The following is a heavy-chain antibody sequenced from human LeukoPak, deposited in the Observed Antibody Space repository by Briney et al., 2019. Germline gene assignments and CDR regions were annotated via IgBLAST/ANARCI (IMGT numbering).Heavy chain of an antibody. J-gene: IGHJ6*03. D-gene: IGHD4-17*01. V-gene: IGHV1-69*06. CDR2: IIPMFGAA. CDR3: ARDDYGAAGYYMDV. Sequence: SVKVSCKDSGGTFSNYAISWVRQAPGQGLEWMGGIIPMFGAANYAQKFQGRVTIIADKSTSTAYMELRSLRSDDTAVYYCARDDYGAAGYYMDVWGKGTTVTVSS. CDR1: GGTFSNYA.